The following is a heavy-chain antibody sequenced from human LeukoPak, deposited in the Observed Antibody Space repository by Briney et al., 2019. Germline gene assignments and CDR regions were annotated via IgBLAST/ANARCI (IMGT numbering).Heavy chain of an antibody. Sequence: ASVMVSCKASGYTFTGYYIHWVRQAPGQGPEYMGWINPNSGDTNYAQKFQDRVTLTRDTSISTAYMELSNLRSDDTAMYHCARPNGDFYNWFDTWGQGTLVTVSS. D-gene: IGHD2-21*02. CDR1: GYTFTGYY. J-gene: IGHJ5*02. CDR2: INPNSGDT. V-gene: IGHV1-2*02. CDR3: ARPNGDFYNWFDT.